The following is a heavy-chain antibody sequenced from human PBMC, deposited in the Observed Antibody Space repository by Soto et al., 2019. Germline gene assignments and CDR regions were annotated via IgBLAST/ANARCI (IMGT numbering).Heavy chain of an antibody. V-gene: IGHV3-53*01. CDR3: ARVRITMVRGVIITPYYFDY. CDR1: GFTVSSNY. CDR2: IYSGGST. J-gene: IGHJ4*02. Sequence: GGSLRLSCAASGFTVSSNYMSWVRQAPGKGLECVSVIYSGGSTYYADSVKARFTISRDNSKNTLYLQMNSLRAEDTAVYYCARVRITMVRGVIITPYYFDYWGQGTLVTVSS. D-gene: IGHD3-10*01.